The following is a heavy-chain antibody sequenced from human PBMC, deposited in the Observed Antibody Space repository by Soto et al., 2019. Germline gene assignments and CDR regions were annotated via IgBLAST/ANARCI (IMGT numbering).Heavy chain of an antibody. CDR2: IYYSGST. Sequence: QVQLQESGPGLVKPSQTLSLTCTVSGGSISSGCYYWSWIRQHPGKGLEWIGYIYYSGSTYSNPSLKSRVTISVDTSKNQFSLKLSSVTAADSAVYYCARVFGVRGGLDYWGQGTLVTVSS. J-gene: IGHJ4*02. D-gene: IGHD3-10*01. CDR1: GGSISSGCYY. V-gene: IGHV4-31*03. CDR3: ARVFGVRGGLDY.